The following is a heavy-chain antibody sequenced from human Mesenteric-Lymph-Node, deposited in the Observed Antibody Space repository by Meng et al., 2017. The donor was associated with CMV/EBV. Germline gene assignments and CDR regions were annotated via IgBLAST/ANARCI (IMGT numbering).Heavy chain of an antibody. CDR2: VNYIGST. CDR3: ARGRYTSVEAGLDY. V-gene: IGHV4-34*01. J-gene: IGHJ4*02. Sequence: VYGASLSDYYWRWIRQSPGKGLEWIGEVNYIGSTKYNPSLKSRVTMSVDTSKNHFSLEVNPVTAADTAVYYCARGRYTSVEAGLDYWGQGTLVTVSS. D-gene: IGHD6-19*01. CDR1: GASLSDYY.